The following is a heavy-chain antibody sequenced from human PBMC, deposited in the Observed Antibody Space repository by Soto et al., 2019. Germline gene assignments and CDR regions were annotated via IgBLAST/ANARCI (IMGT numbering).Heavy chain of an antibody. V-gene: IGHV1-3*01. CDR1: GYTFTSYA. D-gene: IGHD3-3*01. Sequence: ASVKVSCKASGYTFTSYAMHWVRQAPGQRLEWMGWINAGNGNTKYSQKFQGRVTTTRDTSASTAYVELSSLRSEDTAVYYCASFYDFWSGSDKGHDYWGQGTLVTVSS. CDR2: INAGNGNT. J-gene: IGHJ4*02. CDR3: ASFYDFWSGSDKGHDY.